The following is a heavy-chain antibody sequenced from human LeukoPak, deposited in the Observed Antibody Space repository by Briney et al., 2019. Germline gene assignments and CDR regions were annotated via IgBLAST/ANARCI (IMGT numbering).Heavy chain of an antibody. CDR3: ARDGWYSSSSFDY. Sequence: SVKVSCKASGGTFSSYAISWVRQAPGQGLEWMGRIIPILGIANYAQKFQGRVTITADKSTSTAYMELSSLRSEDTAVYYCARDGWYSSSSFDYWGQGTLVTVSP. CDR1: GGTFSSYA. D-gene: IGHD6-6*01. CDR2: IIPILGIA. J-gene: IGHJ4*02. V-gene: IGHV1-69*04.